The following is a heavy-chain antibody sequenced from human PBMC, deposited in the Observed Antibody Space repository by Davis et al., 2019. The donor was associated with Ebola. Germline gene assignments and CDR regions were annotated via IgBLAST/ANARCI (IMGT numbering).Heavy chain of an antibody. CDR2: IRSKANSYAT. CDR3: TSVDYGDSES. J-gene: IGHJ5*02. D-gene: IGHD4-17*01. V-gene: IGHV3-73*01. CDR1: GFVFSDSA. Sequence: GESLKISCAASGFVFSDSAMHWVRQASGKGLEWVGRIRSKANSYATAYAASVKGRFTISRDDSKNTAYLQMNSLKTEDTAVYYCTSVDYGDSESWGQGTLVTVSS.